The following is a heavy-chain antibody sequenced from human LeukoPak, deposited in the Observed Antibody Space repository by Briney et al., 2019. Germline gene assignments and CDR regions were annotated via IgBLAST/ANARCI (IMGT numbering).Heavy chain of an antibody. D-gene: IGHD3-22*01. V-gene: IGHV5-51*01. CDR1: GYSFTSYW. CDR2: IYPGDSDT. CDR3: ARHYSSGYFLDAFVI. Sequence: GESLKISCKGSGYSFTSYWIGWVRQMPGKGLEWMGIIYPGDSDTRYSPSFQGQVTISADKSISTAYLQWSSLKASDTAMYYCARHYSSGYFLDAFVIWGQGTMVTVSS. J-gene: IGHJ3*02.